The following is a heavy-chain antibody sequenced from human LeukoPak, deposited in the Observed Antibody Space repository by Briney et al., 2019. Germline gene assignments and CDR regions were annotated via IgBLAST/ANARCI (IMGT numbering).Heavy chain of an antibody. CDR2: ISGSGGST. Sequence: GGSLRLSCAASGFTFSSYAMSWVRQAPGKGLEWVSAISGSGGSTYYADSVKGRFTISRDNSKNTLYLQMNSVRAEDTAVYYCAKGGSAGTGRWFDPWAREPWSPSPQ. D-gene: IGHD3-10*01. CDR3: AKGGSAGTGRWFDP. V-gene: IGHV3-23*01. CDR1: GFTFSSYA. J-gene: IGHJ5*02.